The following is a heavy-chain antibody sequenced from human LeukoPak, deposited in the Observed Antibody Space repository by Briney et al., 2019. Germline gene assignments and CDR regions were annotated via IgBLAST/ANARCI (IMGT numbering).Heavy chain of an antibody. CDR1: GGTFSSYA. CDR3: ARGMGAPYYYYYYMDV. D-gene: IGHD1-26*01. J-gene: IGHJ6*03. CDR2: IIPIFGTA. Sequence: ASVKVSCKASGGTFSSYAISWVRQAPGQGLEWMGRIIPIFGTANYAQKFQGRVTITTDESTSTAYMELSSLRSEGTAVYYCARGMGAPYYYYYYMDVWGKGTTVTVSS. V-gene: IGHV1-69*05.